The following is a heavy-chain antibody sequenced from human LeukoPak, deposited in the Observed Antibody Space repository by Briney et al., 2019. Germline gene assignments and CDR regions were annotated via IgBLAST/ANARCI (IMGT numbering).Heavy chain of an antibody. CDR3: AKEGGDDRYFHF. J-gene: IGHJ2*01. CDR2: FYNSGIT. V-gene: IGHV4-59*03. CDR1: GGSISHSY. D-gene: IGHD3-10*01. Sequence: SETLSLTCTVSGGSISHSYWSWIRRPPGKGLEWIGYFYNSGITNFNPSLKSRVSISVDTSKNQFSLRLTSVTAADTAVYYCAKEGGDDRYFHFWGRGTLVTVFS.